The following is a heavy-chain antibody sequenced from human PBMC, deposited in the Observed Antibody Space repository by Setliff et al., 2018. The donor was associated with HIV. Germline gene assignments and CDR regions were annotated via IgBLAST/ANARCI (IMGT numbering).Heavy chain of an antibody. CDR1: GASISSYY. J-gene: IGHJ3*02. CDR2: IHYTGNT. V-gene: IGHV4-59*08. D-gene: IGHD1-1*01. Sequence: SETLSLTCTVSGASISSYYWSWIRQPPGKGLEWIGFIHYTGNTNYNPSPKSRVTMSTDTSKNQLSLKLNSVTAADTAVYHCARHWNHDTGLDPFNIWGQGTMVTVPS. CDR3: ARHWNHDTGLDPFNI.